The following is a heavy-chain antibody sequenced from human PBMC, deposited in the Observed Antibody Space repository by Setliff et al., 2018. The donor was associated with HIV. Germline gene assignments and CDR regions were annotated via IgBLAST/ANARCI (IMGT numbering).Heavy chain of an antibody. Sequence: GGSLRLSCAASGFTFSNAWMSWVRQAPGKGLEWVGFSRSKAYGGTTEYAASVRGRFAISRDESKSIAYLQMNSLKTEDTAVYYCTSSSSGSYYSYYYYMDVWGKGTTVTVSS. CDR2: SRSKAYGGTT. V-gene: IGHV3-49*04. CDR1: GFTFSNAW. CDR3: TSSSSGSYYSYYYYMDV. J-gene: IGHJ6*03. D-gene: IGHD1-26*01.